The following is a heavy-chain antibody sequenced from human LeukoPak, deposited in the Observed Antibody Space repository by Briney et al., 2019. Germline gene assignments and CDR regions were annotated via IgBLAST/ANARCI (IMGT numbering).Heavy chain of an antibody. Sequence: ASVKVSCKASGYTFTSYGISWVRQAPGQELEWMGWISAYNGNTNYAQKLQGRVTMTTDTSTSTAYMELRSLRSDDTAVYYCARATYYDFWSGYGVLDYWGQGTLVTVSS. V-gene: IGHV1-18*01. J-gene: IGHJ4*02. CDR3: ARATYYDFWSGYGVLDY. CDR2: ISAYNGNT. CDR1: GYTFTSYG. D-gene: IGHD3-3*01.